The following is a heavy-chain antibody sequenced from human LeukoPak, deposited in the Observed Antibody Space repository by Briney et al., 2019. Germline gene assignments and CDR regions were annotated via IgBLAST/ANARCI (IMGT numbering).Heavy chain of an antibody. CDR3: AKAGYSYGPDAFDI. Sequence: GGSLRLSCVASGVTLSNYAMSWARQAPGKGLEWVSGISSSGSGGNTYYADSVKGRFTISRDNAKNSLYLQMNSLRVEDTALYYCAKAGYSYGPDAFDIWGQGTMVTVSS. CDR2: ISSSGSGGNT. CDR1: GVTLSNYA. J-gene: IGHJ3*02. V-gene: IGHV3-23*01. D-gene: IGHD5-18*01.